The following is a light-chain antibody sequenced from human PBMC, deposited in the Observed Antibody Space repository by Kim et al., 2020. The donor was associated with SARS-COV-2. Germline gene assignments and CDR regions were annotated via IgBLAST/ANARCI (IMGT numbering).Light chain of an antibody. CDR2: DAS. V-gene: IGKV3-11*01. CDR3: QQRYSWPLT. Sequence: LSLGEKATLSCRANQSVSFYLAWYQQKPGQAPRLLISDASNRATGIPARFSGSGSGTDFTLTINSLEPEDFAVYYCQQRYSWPLTFGGGTKVDIK. J-gene: IGKJ4*01. CDR1: QSVSFY.